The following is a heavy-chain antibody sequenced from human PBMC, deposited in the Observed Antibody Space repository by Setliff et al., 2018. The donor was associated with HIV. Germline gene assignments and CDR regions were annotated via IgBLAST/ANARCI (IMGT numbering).Heavy chain of an antibody. V-gene: IGHV4-38-2*01. CDR1: GYSISSGYY. D-gene: IGHD3-10*01. CDR2: IYHSGAT. Sequence: SETLSLTCAVSGYSISSGYYWGWIRQPPGKGLEWVGSIYHSGATYYNPSLKSRVTISVDTSKNQFSLKLSSVTAADTAVYYCASDRIPMASWVPDKWGQGTLVTVSS. J-gene: IGHJ4*02. CDR3: ASDRIPMASWVPDK.